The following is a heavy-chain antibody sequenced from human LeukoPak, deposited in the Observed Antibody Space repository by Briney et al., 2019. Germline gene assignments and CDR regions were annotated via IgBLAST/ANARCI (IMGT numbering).Heavy chain of an antibody. V-gene: IGHV3-48*03. J-gene: IGHJ4*02. Sequence: GGSLRLSCVVSGFTFSTYEMNWVRQAPGEGLEWVSHISSSNNNIQYADSVKGRFTVSRDNAKKSLYLQMNSLRAEDTAVYYCARDLGGYSGPSAYWGQGSLVIVSS. CDR3: ARDLGGYSGPSAY. CDR2: ISSSNNNI. D-gene: IGHD5-12*01. CDR1: GFTFSTYE.